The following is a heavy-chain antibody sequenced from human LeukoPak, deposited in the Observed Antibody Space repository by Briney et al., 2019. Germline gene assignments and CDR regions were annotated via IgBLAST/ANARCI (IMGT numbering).Heavy chain of an antibody. V-gene: IGHV4-38-2*02. Sequence: SETLSLTCTVSGYSLSHDYYWGWIRQSPGKGLEWIGSIYHSGSTYYSASLKSRVTISVDTSKNQFSLKLSSVTAADTAVYYCARTNYDYYFDYWGQGTLVTVSS. CDR1: GYSLSHDYY. J-gene: IGHJ4*02. CDR3: ARTNYDYYFDY. D-gene: IGHD3-16*01. CDR2: IYHSGST.